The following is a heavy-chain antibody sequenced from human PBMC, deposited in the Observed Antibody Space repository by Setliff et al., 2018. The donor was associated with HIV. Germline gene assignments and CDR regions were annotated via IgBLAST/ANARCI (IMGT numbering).Heavy chain of an antibody. Sequence: SGPTLVNPTQTLTLTCTFSGFSLSTSGVGVGWIRQPPGKALEWLARIDWDDDKYYSTSLKTRLTISKDTSKNQVVLTMTNMDPVDTATYYCARIQGGGYYFDYWGQGTLVTSPQ. CDR1: GFSLSTSGVG. J-gene: IGHJ4*02. D-gene: IGHD3-16*01. CDR3: ARIQGGGYYFDY. V-gene: IGHV2-70*11. CDR2: IDWDDDK.